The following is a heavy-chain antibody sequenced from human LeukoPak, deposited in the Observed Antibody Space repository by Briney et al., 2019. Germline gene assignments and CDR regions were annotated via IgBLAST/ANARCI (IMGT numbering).Heavy chain of an antibody. D-gene: IGHD3-9*01. CDR3: AKDPEYYDILTPFDP. CDR2: ISGSGGST. V-gene: IGHV3-23*01. CDR1: GFTLSSYA. Sequence: GGSLRLSCAASGFTLSSYAMSWVRQAPGKGLEGVSAISGSGGSTYYAGSVKGRFTISRDNSKNTLYLQMNSLRAEDTAVYYCAKDPEYYDILTPFDPWGQGTLVTVSS. J-gene: IGHJ5*02.